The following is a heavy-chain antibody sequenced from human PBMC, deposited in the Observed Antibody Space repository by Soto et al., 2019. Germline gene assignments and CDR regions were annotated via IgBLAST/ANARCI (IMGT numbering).Heavy chain of an antibody. D-gene: IGHD3-22*01. CDR2: MNPNSGNT. J-gene: IGHJ4*02. CDR1: GYTFTSYD. Sequence: GASVKVSCKASGYTFTSYDINWVRQATGQGLEWMGWMNPNSGNTGYAQKFQGRVTMTRNTSISTAYMELSSLRSEDTAVYYCARDFVGDYDSSGYYYHFDYWGQGTLVTVSS. CDR3: ARDFVGDYDSSGYYYHFDY. V-gene: IGHV1-8*01.